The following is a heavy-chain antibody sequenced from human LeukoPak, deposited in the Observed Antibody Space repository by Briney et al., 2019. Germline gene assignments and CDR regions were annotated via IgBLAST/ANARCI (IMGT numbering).Heavy chain of an antibody. CDR2: INPNSGGT. Sequence: ASVKVSCKASGYLFTGYYIHWVRQAPGQGLEWMGWINPNSGGTNYAQKFQGRVTMTRDTSISTAYMELSRLRSDDTAVYYCARVGAPYYYYGMDVWGQGTTVTVSS. J-gene: IGHJ6*02. CDR3: ARVGAPYYYYGMDV. D-gene: IGHD1-26*01. V-gene: IGHV1-2*02. CDR1: GYLFTGYY.